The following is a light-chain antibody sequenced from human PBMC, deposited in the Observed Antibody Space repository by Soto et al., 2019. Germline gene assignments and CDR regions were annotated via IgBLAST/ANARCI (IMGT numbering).Light chain of an antibody. J-gene: IGKJ3*01. CDR1: QGISNY. Sequence: DIQMTQSPSSLSASVGDRVTITCRASQGISNYLAWYQQKPGKVPKLLIYAASTLQSGVPSRFSGSGSGTDFNPNISSLQPEDVATYYCQKYNSALFTFGPGTKVDIK. CDR2: AAS. CDR3: QKYNSALFT. V-gene: IGKV1-27*01.